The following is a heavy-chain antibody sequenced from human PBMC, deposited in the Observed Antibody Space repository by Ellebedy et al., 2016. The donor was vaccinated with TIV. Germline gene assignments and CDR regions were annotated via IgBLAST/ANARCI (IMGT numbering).Heavy chain of an antibody. CDR3: ARRASYGDYAVQVNPWFDP. D-gene: IGHD4-17*01. CDR2: IRQEGDEI. J-gene: IGHJ5*02. V-gene: IGHV3-7*01. CDR1: GFNFRSYW. Sequence: GESLKISCAASGFNFRSYWMTWVRQAPGKGLEWVAKIRQEGDEIYYVESVKGRFTISRDNAKNSLCLQMNSLRVEDTAVCYCARRASYGDYAVQVNPWFDPWGQGTLVTVSS.